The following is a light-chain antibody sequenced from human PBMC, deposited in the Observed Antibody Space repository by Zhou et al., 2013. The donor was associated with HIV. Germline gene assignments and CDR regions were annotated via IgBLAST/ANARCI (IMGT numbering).Light chain of an antibody. J-gene: IGKJ1*01. CDR2: GAS. CDR1: QSVSSSY. CDR3: QQXGSSPWT. Sequence: EIVLTQSPGTLSLSPGERATLSCRASQSVSSSYLAWYQQKPGQAPRLLIYGASSRATGIPDRFRGSGSGTDFTLTISRLEPEDFAVYYCQQXGSSPWTFGQGTKVEIK. V-gene: IGKV3-20*01.